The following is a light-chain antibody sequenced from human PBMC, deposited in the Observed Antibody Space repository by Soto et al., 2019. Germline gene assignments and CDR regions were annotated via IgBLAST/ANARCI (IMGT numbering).Light chain of an antibody. Sequence: DIHMTQSPSTLSASLGEIVTITFRASQSISKWLVWYQQKPGKAPKLLIYAASSLQSGVPSRFSGSGSGTDFTLTISSLQPEDFAIYYCQQANSFPLTFGGGTKVDIK. CDR1: QSISKW. CDR3: QQANSFPLT. CDR2: AAS. V-gene: IGKV1-12*01. J-gene: IGKJ4*01.